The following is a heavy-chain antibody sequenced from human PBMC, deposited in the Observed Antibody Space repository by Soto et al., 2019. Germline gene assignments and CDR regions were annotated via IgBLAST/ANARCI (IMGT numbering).Heavy chain of an antibody. CDR1: GGSINSGGYS. J-gene: IGHJ5*02. V-gene: IGHV4-30-2*01. Sequence: SETLSLTCTVSGGSINSGGYSWTWIRQPPGKGLEWIGYIYYSGSTYYNPSLKSRVTISVDRSKNQFSLKLSSVTAADTAVYYCSRVPGPWGQGTLVTVSS. CDR3: SRVPGP. CDR2: IYYSGST.